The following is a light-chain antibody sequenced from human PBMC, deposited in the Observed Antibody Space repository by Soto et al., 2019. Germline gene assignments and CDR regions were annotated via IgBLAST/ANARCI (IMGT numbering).Light chain of an antibody. CDR3: QQSYRTPPWT. V-gene: IGKV1-39*01. J-gene: IGKJ1*01. CDR2: GAS. CDR1: QSISRY. Sequence: DIQMTQSPSSLSASVGDRVTITCRASQSISRYLNWYQQKPGKAPKLLIYGASSLQSGVPSRFSGSGSGTDFTHTISSLQPEDFATYYCQQSYRTPPWTFGQGTKVEIK.